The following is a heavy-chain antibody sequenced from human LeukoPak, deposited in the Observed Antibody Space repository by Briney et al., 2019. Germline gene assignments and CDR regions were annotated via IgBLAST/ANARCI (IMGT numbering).Heavy chain of an antibody. CDR2: IKGDGSST. V-gene: IGHV3-74*01. Sequence: GGSLRLSCAASGFTFNSNWMHWVRQAPGKGLVWVSRIKGDGSSTSYADSVKGRFTISRDNAKNTLFLQMNSLRAEDTAVYYCANSPRILWFDPWGQGTLVTVSS. J-gene: IGHJ5*02. CDR3: ANSPRILWFDP. D-gene: IGHD3-3*01. CDR1: GFTFNSNW.